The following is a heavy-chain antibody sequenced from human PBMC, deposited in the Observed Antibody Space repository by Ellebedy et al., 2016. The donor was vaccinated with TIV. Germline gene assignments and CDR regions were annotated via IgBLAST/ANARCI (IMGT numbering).Heavy chain of an antibody. CDR1: GGTFSSYA. Sequence: AASVKVSCKASGGTFSSYAISWVRQAPGQGLEWMGGIIPIFGTANYAQKFQGRVPITADESTSTADMELSSLRSEDTAVYYCARTLYQLLQYNWFDPWGQGTLVTVSS. D-gene: IGHD2-2*01. CDR3: ARTLYQLLQYNWFDP. CDR2: IIPIFGTA. V-gene: IGHV1-69*13. J-gene: IGHJ5*02.